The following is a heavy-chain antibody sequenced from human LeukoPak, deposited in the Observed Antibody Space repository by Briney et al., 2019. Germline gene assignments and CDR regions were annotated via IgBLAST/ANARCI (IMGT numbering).Heavy chain of an antibody. V-gene: IGHV3-30*02. CDR2: IRYDGSNK. J-gene: IGHJ4*02. CDR3: AKAGGGLEYYFDY. CDR1: GFTFSSYG. Sequence: TGGSLRLSCAASGFTFSSYGMHWVRQAPGKGLEWVAFIRYDGSNKYYADSVKGRFTISRDNSKNTLYLQMNSLRAEDTAVYYCAKAGGGLEYYFDYWGQGTLVTVSS. D-gene: IGHD3-3*01.